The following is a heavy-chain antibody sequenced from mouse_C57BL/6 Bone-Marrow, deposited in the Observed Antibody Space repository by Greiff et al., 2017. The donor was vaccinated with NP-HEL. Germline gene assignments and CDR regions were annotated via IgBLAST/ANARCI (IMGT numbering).Heavy chain of an antibody. Sequence: PGASVKLSCKASGYTFTSYWMHWVKQRPGQGLEWIGMIHPNSGSTNYNEKFKSKATLTVDKSSSTAYMQLSSLTSEDSAVYYCARRGGYPDYWGQGTTLTVSS. D-gene: IGHD2-2*01. CDR3: ARRGGYPDY. CDR2: IHPNSGST. V-gene: IGHV1-64*01. J-gene: IGHJ2*01. CDR1: GYTFTSYW.